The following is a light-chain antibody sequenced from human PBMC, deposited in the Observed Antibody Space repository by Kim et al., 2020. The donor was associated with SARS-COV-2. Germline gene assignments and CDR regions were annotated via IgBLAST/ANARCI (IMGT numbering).Light chain of an antibody. Sequence: DIVLTQSPATLSLSPGERATLSCRASQSVSSYLAWYQQKPGQAPRLLIYDSSHRATGNPARFSGCASGTDFTLTISSLEPEDFAVYYCQQHRNLPTVLFGGGNKVVIK. CDR1: QSVSSY. CDR2: DSS. CDR3: QQHRNLPTVL. J-gene: IGKJ4*01. V-gene: IGKV3-11*01.